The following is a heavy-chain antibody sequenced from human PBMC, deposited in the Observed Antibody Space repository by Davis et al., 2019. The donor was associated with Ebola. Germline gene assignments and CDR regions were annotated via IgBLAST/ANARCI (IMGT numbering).Heavy chain of an antibody. CDR2: IKEDGGEK. Sequence: GESLKISCAASGLIFNNYWMSWIRQAPGKGPEWVAIIKEDGGEKCYVDSVKGRFTVSRDNAKNSLFLQMNSLRAEDTAMYYCARDRGVGGAFDIWGQGTMVTVSS. D-gene: IGHD3-10*01. CDR1: GLIFNNYW. V-gene: IGHV3-7*01. J-gene: IGHJ3*02. CDR3: ARDRGVGGAFDI.